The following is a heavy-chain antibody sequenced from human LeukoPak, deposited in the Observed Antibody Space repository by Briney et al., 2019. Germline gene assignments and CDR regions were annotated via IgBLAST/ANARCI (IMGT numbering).Heavy chain of an antibody. Sequence: SETLSLTCTVSGGSISSSSYYWGWIRQPPGKGLEWIGSIYYSGSTYYNPSLKSRVAISVDTSKNQFSLKLSSVTAADTAVYYCARPAITMVRGVPGEDYWGQGTLVTVSS. CDR2: IYYSGST. D-gene: IGHD3-10*01. J-gene: IGHJ4*02. CDR1: GGSISSSSYY. V-gene: IGHV4-39*01. CDR3: ARPAITMVRGVPGEDY.